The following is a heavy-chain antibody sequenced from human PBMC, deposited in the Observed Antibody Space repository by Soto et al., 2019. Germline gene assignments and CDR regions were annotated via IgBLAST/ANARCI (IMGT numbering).Heavy chain of an antibody. V-gene: IGHV4-30-4*01. J-gene: IGHJ4*02. D-gene: IGHD7-27*01. CDR1: AGSIRSGEYY. CDR2: IDHSGSA. Sequence: QVQLQESGPGLVKPSQTLSLTCTVSAGSIRSGEYYWTWIRQPPGKGLEWIGYIDHSGSAYYNPSLKSRATISIDTSNNQFSLKMTSVTAADTAVYYCAGELGTFYFDHWGQGTLVTVYS. CDR3: AGELGTFYFDH.